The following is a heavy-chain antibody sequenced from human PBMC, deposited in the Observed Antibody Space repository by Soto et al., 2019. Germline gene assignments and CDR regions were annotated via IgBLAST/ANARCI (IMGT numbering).Heavy chain of an antibody. CDR1: GYTFTSYG. CDR2: ISAYNGNT. CDR3: AREQHDPYDASGYYFNWFDP. Sequence: ASVKVSFKASGYTFTSYGISWLRQAPGQGLEWMGWISAYNGNTNYAQKFQGRVTITADASTSMVYMQLSSLRSEDTAVYYCAREQHDPYDASGYYFNWFDPWGQGTLVTVSS. J-gene: IGHJ5*02. D-gene: IGHD3-22*01. V-gene: IGHV1-18*04.